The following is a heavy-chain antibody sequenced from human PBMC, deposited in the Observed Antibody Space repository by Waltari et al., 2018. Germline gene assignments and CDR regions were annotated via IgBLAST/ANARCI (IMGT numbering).Heavy chain of an antibody. CDR2: INHSGST. J-gene: IGHJ6*03. V-gene: IGHV4-34*01. CDR3: ARGRGYTVQEYYMDV. D-gene: IGHD5-18*01. Sequence: QVQLQKWGAGLLTPSATLSPTCAVYGGSFSGSYWSWIRQPPGKGLEWIGEINHSGSTNYNPSLKSRVTISVDTSKNQFSLKLSSVTAADTAVYYCARGRGYTVQEYYMDVWGKGTTVTVSS. CDR1: GGSFSGSY.